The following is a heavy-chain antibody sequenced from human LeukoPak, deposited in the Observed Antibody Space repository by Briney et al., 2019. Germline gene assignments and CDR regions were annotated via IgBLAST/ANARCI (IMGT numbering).Heavy chain of an antibody. Sequence: GASVKVSCKASGYTFTSYGISWVRQAPGQGLEWMGWISAYNGNTNYAQKLQGRVTMTTDTSTSTAYMEPRSLRSDDTAVYYCARLSPPGRSSVKGKYYFDYWGQGALVTVSS. J-gene: IGHJ4*02. CDR2: ISAYNGNT. CDR3: ARLSPPGRSSVKGKYYFDY. CDR1: GYTFTSYG. D-gene: IGHD6-6*01. V-gene: IGHV1-18*01.